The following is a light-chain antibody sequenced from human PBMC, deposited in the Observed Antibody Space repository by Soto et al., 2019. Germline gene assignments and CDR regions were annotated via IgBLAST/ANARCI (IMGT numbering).Light chain of an antibody. J-gene: IGKJ5*01. V-gene: IGKV3-20*01. CDR2: GAS. CDR3: QQYGTSEII. Sequence: EIVLTQSPGTLSLSPGERATLSCRASQSVSSSYLVWYQQKPGQAPRLLIYGASSRATGIPDRYSGSGSGTDFTLTISRLEPEDFAVFFCQQYGTSEIIFGQGTRLEIK. CDR1: QSVSSSY.